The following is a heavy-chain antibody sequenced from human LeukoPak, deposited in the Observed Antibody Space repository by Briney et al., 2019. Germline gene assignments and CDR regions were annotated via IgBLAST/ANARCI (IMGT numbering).Heavy chain of an antibody. D-gene: IGHD2-2*01. CDR1: GGSFGGYY. CDR3: ARGVPLGYCSSTSCSVHFDY. V-gene: IGHV4-34*01. Sequence: SETLSLTCAVYGGSFGGYYWIWIRQSPGKGLEWIGEINHSGSTNYNPSLKSRVTISVDTSKNQFSPKVNSVTAADTAVYYCARGVPLGYCSSTSCSVHFDYWGQGTPVTVSS. CDR2: INHSGST. J-gene: IGHJ4*02.